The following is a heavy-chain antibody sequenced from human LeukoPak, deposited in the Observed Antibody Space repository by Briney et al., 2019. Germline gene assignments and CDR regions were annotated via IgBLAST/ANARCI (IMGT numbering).Heavy chain of an antibody. V-gene: IGHV1-18*01. CDR3: ARAGSGSGWYFDY. CDR1: GYDFTSVG. J-gene: IGHJ4*02. Sequence: ASVKVSCKASGYDFTSVGITWVRQAPGQGLEWMGWIIPYNGNTRYVQKLQGRVTMTTDTSTSTAYMELRSLRFDDTAVYYCARAGSGSGWYFDYWGQGTLVTVSA. CDR2: IIPYNGNT. D-gene: IGHD6-19*01.